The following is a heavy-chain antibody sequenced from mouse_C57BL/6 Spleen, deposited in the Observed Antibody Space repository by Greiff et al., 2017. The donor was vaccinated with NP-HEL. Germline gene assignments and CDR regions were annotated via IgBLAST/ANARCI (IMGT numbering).Heavy chain of an antibody. Sequence: QVQLQQPGAELVKPGASVKMSCKASGYTFTSYWITWVKQRPGQGLEWIGDIYPGSGSTNYNEKFKSKATLTVDTSASTAYMQLSSLTSEDSAVYYCARSLTAQATLMDYWGQGTSVTVSS. CDR1: GYTFTSYW. J-gene: IGHJ4*01. V-gene: IGHV1-55*01. CDR2: IYPGSGST. D-gene: IGHD3-2*02. CDR3: ARSLTAQATLMDY.